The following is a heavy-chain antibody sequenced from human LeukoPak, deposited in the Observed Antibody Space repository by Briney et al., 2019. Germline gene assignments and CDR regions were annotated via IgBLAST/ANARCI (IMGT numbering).Heavy chain of an antibody. V-gene: IGHV3-21*01. J-gene: IGHJ4*02. CDR1: GFTFSIYT. D-gene: IGHD4/OR15-4a*01. CDR3: ARDLAWGAY. Sequence: PGGSLRLSCVASGFTFSIYTISWVRQAPGKGLEWVSSITSSSSSIYSADSVKGRLTISRDNARNSLYLEMNSLRGEDTAVYYCARDLAWGAYWGQGTLVTVSS. CDR2: ITSSSSSI.